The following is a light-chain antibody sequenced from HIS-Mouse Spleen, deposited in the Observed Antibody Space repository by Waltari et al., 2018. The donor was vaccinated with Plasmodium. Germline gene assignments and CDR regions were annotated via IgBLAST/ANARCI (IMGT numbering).Light chain of an antibody. CDR1: ALPINY. J-gene: IGLJ3*02. Sequence: SYELTQPPSVSVSPGQTARITPPGAALPINYACWYQQKSGQAPGLVIYEDSKRPSGIPERFSGSSSGTMATLTISGAQVEDEADYYCYSTDSSGNHRVFGGGTKLTVL. V-gene: IGLV3-10*01. CDR2: EDS. CDR3: YSTDSSGNHRV.